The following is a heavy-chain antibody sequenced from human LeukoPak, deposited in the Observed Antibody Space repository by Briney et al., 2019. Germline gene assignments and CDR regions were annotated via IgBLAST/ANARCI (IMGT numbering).Heavy chain of an antibody. D-gene: IGHD1-7*01. V-gene: IGHV1-69*13. J-gene: IGHJ4*02. CDR1: GGTFSSYA. Sequence: ASVKVSCKASGGTFSSYAISWVRQAPGQGLEWMGGIIPIFGTANYAQKFQGRVTITADESTSTAYMELSSLRSEDTAVYYCARGYWNYVNGYYFDYWGQGTLVTVSS. CDR2: IIPIFGTA. CDR3: ARGYWNYVNGYYFDY.